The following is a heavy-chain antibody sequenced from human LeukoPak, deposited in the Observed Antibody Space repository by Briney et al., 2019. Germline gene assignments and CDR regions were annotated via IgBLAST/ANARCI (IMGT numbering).Heavy chain of an antibody. Sequence: SETLSLTCTVSGGSISSYYWSWIRQPPGKGLEWIGYIHYSGSTNYNNSLKSRVTISVDTSKNQFSLKLSSVTAADTAVYYCARRVGDKDYFDYWGQGTVVTVSS. J-gene: IGHJ4*02. D-gene: IGHD1-26*01. V-gene: IGHV4-59*01. CDR1: GGSISSYY. CDR2: IHYSGST. CDR3: ARRVGDKDYFDY.